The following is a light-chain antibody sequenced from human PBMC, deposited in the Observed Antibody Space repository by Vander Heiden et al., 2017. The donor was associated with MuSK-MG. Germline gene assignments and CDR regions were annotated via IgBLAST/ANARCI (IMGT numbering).Light chain of an antibody. V-gene: IGKV1-39*01. J-gene: IGKJ1*01. CDR1: QSISNL. CDR3: QQSDRTPST. CDR2: AAS. Sequence: DIQMTQSPSSLSASVGDRVTITCRASQSISNLLNWYQQKPGKAPNLLIYAASTLQSGVPSRFSGSGSGTDFTLTISRLQPEDFATYYCQQSDRTPSTFGQGTKVEIK.